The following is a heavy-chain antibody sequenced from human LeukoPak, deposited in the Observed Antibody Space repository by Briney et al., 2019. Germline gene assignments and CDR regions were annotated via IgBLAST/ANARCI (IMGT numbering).Heavy chain of an antibody. CDR3: AKTYFDTSAYHLYFFDS. J-gene: IGHJ4*02. CDR2: ISFDGHNE. Sequence: GGSLRLSCAASGFTFSHFGMHWVRQAPGKGLEWLALISFDGHNEYYADSVKGRFTISRDNSKNTLYLQMTSLRPDDTAVYYCAKTYFDTSAYHLYFFDSWGLGIPVIVSS. V-gene: IGHV3-30*18. D-gene: IGHD3-22*01. CDR1: GFTFSHFG.